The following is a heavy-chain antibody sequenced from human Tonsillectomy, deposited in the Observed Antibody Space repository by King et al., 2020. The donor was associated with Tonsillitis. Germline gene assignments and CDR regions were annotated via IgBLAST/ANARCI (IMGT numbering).Heavy chain of an antibody. CDR2: INPNSDVT. J-gene: IGHJ4*02. Sequence: QLVQSGAEVKTPGASVKVSCKTSGYTFTAYYIHWVRQAPGQGLEWMGWINPNSDVTNYAQKFQGWVTMTRDTSVSTAYMELRRLKSDDTAVYYCARDLSQWELNYWGQGTLVTVSS. V-gene: IGHV1-2*04. CDR1: GYTFTAYY. D-gene: IGHD1-26*01. CDR3: ARDLSQWELNY.